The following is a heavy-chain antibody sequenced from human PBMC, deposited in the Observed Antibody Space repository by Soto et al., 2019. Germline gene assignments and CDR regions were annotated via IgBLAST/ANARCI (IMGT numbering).Heavy chain of an antibody. D-gene: IGHD3-16*01. J-gene: IGHJ4*02. CDR2: IRAKAYGGAT. V-gene: IGHV3-49*03. CDR1: GFTFGDYA. CDR3: VSEMPLLGVFDF. Sequence: GGSLRLSCTTSGFTFGDYAMGWFRQAPGKGLEWVSFIRAKAYGGATAYAAPVKGRIAISRDDLRKMLFLEMNSLDSDDSAVYYCVSEMPLLGVFDFWGQGTLVTVSS.